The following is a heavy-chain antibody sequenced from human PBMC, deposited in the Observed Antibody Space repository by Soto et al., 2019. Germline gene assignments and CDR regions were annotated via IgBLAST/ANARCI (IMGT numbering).Heavy chain of an antibody. Sequence: ASVKVSCKASGYTFTGYYMHWVRQAPGQGLEWMGWINPNSGGTNYAQKFQGRVTMTRDTSISTAYMELSRLRSDDTAVYYCASTPPPDTDHYYFDYWGQGTLVTVSS. V-gene: IGHV1-2*02. J-gene: IGHJ4*02. CDR1: GYTFTGYY. D-gene: IGHD5-18*01. CDR3: ASTPPPDTDHYYFDY. CDR2: INPNSGGT.